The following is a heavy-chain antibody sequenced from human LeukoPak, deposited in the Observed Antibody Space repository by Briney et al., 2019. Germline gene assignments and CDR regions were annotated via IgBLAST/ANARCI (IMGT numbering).Heavy chain of an antibody. CDR3: AKTYSGSYSDYFDY. D-gene: IGHD1-26*01. CDR2: ISGSGGST. J-gene: IGHJ4*02. Sequence: GGSLRLSCAASGFTFSIYAMSWVRQAPGKGLEWVSAISGSGGSTYYADSVKGRFTISRANSKNTLFLQMNSLRAEDTAVYYCAKTYSGSYSDYFDYWGQGTLVTVSS. V-gene: IGHV3-23*01. CDR1: GFTFSIYA.